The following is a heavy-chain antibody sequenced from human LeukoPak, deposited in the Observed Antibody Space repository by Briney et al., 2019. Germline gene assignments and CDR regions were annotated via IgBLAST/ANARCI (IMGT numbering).Heavy chain of an antibody. CDR3: AKEGALPTWIQLWSTSYYFDY. Sequence: GGSLRLSCAASGFTFSSYAMSWVRQAPGKGLEWVSAISGSGGSTYYADSVKGRFTISRDNSKNTLYLQMNSLRAEDTAVYYCAKEGALPTWIQLWSTSYYFDYGGQGTLVTVS. CDR2: ISGSGGST. CDR1: GFTFSSYA. D-gene: IGHD5-18*01. V-gene: IGHV3-23*01. J-gene: IGHJ4*02.